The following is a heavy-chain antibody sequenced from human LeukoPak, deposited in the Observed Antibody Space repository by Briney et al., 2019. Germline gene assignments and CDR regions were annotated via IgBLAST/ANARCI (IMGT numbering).Heavy chain of an antibody. V-gene: IGHV4-61*01. J-gene: IGHJ6*02. Sequence: SETLSLTCTVSGGSISSSSYYWSWIRQPPGKGLEWLGYIYYSGSTNYNPSLKSRVTISVDTSKNQFSLKLSSVTAADTAVYYCARGGSGYYLPLYYGMDVWGQGTTVTVSS. CDR2: IYYSGST. D-gene: IGHD3-22*01. CDR1: GGSISSSSYY. CDR3: ARGGSGYYLPLYYGMDV.